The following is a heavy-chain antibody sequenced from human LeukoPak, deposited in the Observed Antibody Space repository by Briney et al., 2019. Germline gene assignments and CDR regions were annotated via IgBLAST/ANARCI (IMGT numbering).Heavy chain of an antibody. J-gene: IGHJ5*02. CDR2: INPNSGGT. CDR3: ARSPGLDTAVVNRP. Sequence: ASVKVSCKTSGYTFTGYYIHWVRQAPGQGLEWMGWINPNSGGTNCAQNFQGRVTMTRDTSINTAYMELGRLRSDDTAVYYCARSPGLDTAVVNRPWGQGTPITVSS. D-gene: IGHD5-18*01. CDR1: GYTFTGYY. V-gene: IGHV1-2*02.